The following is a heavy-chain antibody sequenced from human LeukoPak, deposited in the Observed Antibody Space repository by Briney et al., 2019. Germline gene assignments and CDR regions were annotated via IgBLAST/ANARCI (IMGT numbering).Heavy chain of an antibody. CDR3: ARDWGVGGRPGYMDV. CDR2: IKTDGSQI. D-gene: IGHD6-6*01. CDR1: GFTFSSYW. Sequence: GGSLRLSCVASGFTFSSYWMTWVRQAPGKGLEWVANIKTDGSQIYYVDSVKGRFTISRDNAKNSLYLQMNSLRAEDTAVYFCARDWGVGGRPGYMDVWGKGTTVTVSS. J-gene: IGHJ6*03. V-gene: IGHV3-7*03.